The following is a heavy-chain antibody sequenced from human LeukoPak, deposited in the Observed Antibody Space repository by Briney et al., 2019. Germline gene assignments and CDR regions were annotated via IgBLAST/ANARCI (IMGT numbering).Heavy chain of an antibody. V-gene: IGHV1-46*01. D-gene: IGHD6-13*01. Sequence: ASVKVSCKASGYTFTSYYMHWGRQAPGQGLEWMGIINPSGGSTSYAQKFQGRVTMTRDTSTSTVYMELSSLRSEDTAVYYCARSIAAAGSFDYWGQGTLVTVSS. CDR1: GYTFTSYY. CDR2: INPSGGST. CDR3: ARSIAAAGSFDY. J-gene: IGHJ4*02.